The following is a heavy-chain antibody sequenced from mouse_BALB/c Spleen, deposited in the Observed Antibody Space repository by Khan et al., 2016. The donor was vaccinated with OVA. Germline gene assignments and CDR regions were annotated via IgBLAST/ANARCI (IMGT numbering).Heavy chain of an antibody. CDR3: TSPHYYGSNYYFDY. Sequence: EVELVESGGGLVKPGGSLKLSCAASGFAFSSYDMSWVRQTPEKRLEWVAFISIGGGTTYYPDTVKGRLTISRDNAKNTLYLQMNSLKSEDTAMYYCTSPHYYGSNYYFDYWGQGTTLTVSS. V-gene: IGHV5-12-1*01. D-gene: IGHD1-1*01. CDR1: GFAFSSYD. CDR2: ISIGGGTT. J-gene: IGHJ2*01.